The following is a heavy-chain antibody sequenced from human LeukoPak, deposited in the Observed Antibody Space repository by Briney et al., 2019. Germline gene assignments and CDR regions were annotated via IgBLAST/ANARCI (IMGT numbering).Heavy chain of an antibody. V-gene: IGHV1-2*02. J-gene: IGHJ4*02. CDR2: INPNSGGT. Sequence: ASVKVSCKASGYTFTGYYVHWLRQAPGQGLEWMGWINPNSGGTNYAQKFRGRVTLTRNTSISTAYMELSSLRSDDTAVYYCARDGSLDYWGQGTLVTVSS. CDR3: ARDGSLDY. D-gene: IGHD6-13*01. CDR1: GYTFTGYY.